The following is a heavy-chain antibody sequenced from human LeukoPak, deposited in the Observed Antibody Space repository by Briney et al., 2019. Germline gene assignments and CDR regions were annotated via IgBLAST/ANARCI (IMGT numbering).Heavy chain of an antibody. CDR1: GFTFSSYA. D-gene: IGHD2-15*01. CDR2: ISGSGGRT. Sequence: PGGSLRLSCAASGFTFSSYAMSWVRQAPGKGLEWVSAISGSGGRTYYADSVKGRFTISRDNSKNTLYLQMNSLRAEDTAVYYCAKDGDIVVVVAATPSYFDYWGQGTLVTVSS. V-gene: IGHV3-23*01. J-gene: IGHJ4*02. CDR3: AKDGDIVVVVAATPSYFDY.